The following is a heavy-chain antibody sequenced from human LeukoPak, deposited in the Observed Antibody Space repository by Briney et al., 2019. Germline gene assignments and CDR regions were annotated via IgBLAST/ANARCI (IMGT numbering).Heavy chain of an antibody. CDR3: AKGQRLTWIQPFDY. CDR1: GFTFSSYG. CDR2: IRYDGSNK. V-gene: IGHV3-30*02. J-gene: IGHJ4*02. Sequence: GGSLRLSCAASGFTFSSYGMHWVRQAPGKGLEWVAFIRYDGSNKYYADSVKGRFTISRDNSTNTLYLQMNSLRAEDTAVYYCAKGQRLTWIQPFDYWGQGTLVTVSS. D-gene: IGHD5-18*01.